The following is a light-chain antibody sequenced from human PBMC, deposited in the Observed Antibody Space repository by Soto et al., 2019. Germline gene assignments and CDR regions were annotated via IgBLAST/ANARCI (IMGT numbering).Light chain of an antibody. CDR3: SSYTSSSTVGV. CDR1: SSDVGGYDS. V-gene: IGLV2-14*01. J-gene: IGLJ2*01. CDR2: EVS. Sequence: QSALTQPASVSGSPGQSITISCTGTSSDVGGYDSVSWYQQHPGKAPKLMIYEVSNQPSGVSSRFSGSKSGNTASLTISGLQAEDEADYYCSSYTSSSTVGVFGGGTKLTVL.